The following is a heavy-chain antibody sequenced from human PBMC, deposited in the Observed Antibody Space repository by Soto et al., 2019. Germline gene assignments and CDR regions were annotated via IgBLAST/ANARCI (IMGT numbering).Heavy chain of an antibody. J-gene: IGHJ5*02. D-gene: IGHD2-15*01. CDR2: INPSGGST. CDR1: GYTFTSYY. CDR3: ARGGVTATKAYIWFDP. V-gene: IGHV1-46*03. Sequence: GASVKVSCKASGYTFTSYYMHWVRQAPGQGLEWMGIINPSGGSTSYAQKFQGRVTMTRDTSTSTVYMELSSLRSEDTAVYYCARGGVTATKAYIWFDPWGQGTLVTVSS.